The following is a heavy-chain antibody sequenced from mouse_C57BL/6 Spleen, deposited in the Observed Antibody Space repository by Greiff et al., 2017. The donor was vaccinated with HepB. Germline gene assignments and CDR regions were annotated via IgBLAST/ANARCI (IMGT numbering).Heavy chain of an antibody. Sequence: EVQLQQSGPELVKPGASVKISCKASGYTFTDYYMNWVKQSHGKSLEWIGDINPNNGGTSYNQKFKGKATLTVDKSSSTAYMELRSLTSEDSAVYYCADSNYGGWFAYWGQGTLVTVSA. D-gene: IGHD2-5*01. CDR3: ADSNYGGWFAY. CDR2: INPNNGGT. V-gene: IGHV1-26*01. J-gene: IGHJ3*01. CDR1: GYTFTDYY.